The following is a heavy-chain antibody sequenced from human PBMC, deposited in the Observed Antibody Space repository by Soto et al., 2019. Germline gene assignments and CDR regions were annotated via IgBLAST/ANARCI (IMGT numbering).Heavy chain of an antibody. CDR2: ISYDGSNK. CDR1: GFTFSSYA. D-gene: IGHD3-22*01. CDR3: AREHSSGIREYYFDY. V-gene: IGHV3-30-3*01. Sequence: PGGSLRLSCAASGFTFSSYAMHWVRQAPGKGLEWVAVISYDGSNKYYADSVKGRFTISRDNSKNTLYLQMNGLRAEDTAVYYCAREHSSGIREYYFDYWGQGTLVTVS. J-gene: IGHJ4*02.